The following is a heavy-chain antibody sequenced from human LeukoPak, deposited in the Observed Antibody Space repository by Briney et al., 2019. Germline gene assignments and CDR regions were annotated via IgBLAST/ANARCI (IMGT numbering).Heavy chain of an antibody. Sequence: GASVKVSCKVSGYTLTELSMHWVRQAPGKGLEWMGGFDPEDGETIYAQKFQGRVTMTEDTSTDTAYMELSSLRSEDTAVYYCATCRDGYNLAPTRCYFGYWGQGTLVTVPS. J-gene: IGHJ4*02. D-gene: IGHD5-24*01. V-gene: IGHV1-24*01. CDR2: FDPEDGET. CDR3: ATCRDGYNLAPTRCYFGY. CDR1: GYTLTELS.